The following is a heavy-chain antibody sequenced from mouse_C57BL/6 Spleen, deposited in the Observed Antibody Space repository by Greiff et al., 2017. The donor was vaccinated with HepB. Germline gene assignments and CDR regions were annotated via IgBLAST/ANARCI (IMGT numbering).Heavy chain of an antibody. D-gene: IGHD2-4*01. CDR1: GFTFSDYY. J-gene: IGHJ4*01. CDR3: ARADDDYDGYAMDY. Sequence: EVNLVESAGGLVQPGSSMKLSCTASGFTFSDYYMAWVRQVPEKGLEWVANINYDGSSTYYLDSLKSRFIISRDNAKNILYLQMSSLKSEDTATYYCARADDDYDGYAMDYWGQGTSVTVSS. CDR2: INYDGSST. V-gene: IGHV5-16*01.